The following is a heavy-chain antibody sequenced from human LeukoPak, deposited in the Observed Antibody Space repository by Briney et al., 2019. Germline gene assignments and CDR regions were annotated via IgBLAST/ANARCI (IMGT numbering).Heavy chain of an antibody. CDR3: ARDPGFGEKWFEAFDI. J-gene: IGHJ3*02. V-gene: IGHV1-69*06. D-gene: IGHD3-10*01. CDR1: GGTFSSYA. CDR2: IIPIFGTA. Sequence: SVKVSCKASGGTFSSYAISWVRQAPGQGLEWMVGIIPIFGTANYAQKFQGRVTITADKSTSTAYMELSSLRSEDTAVYYCARDPGFGEKWFEAFDIWGQGTMVTVSS.